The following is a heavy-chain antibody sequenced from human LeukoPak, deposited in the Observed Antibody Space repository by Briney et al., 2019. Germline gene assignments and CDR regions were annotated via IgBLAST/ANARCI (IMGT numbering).Heavy chain of an antibody. CDR2: IKSKSAGGTA. J-gene: IGHJ4*02. D-gene: IGHD6-6*01. V-gene: IGHV3-15*01. Sequence: PGGSLRLSCAVSGLTFSGAWLSWVRQAPGKGLEWVGRIKSKSAGGTADYAAPVQGRFIISRDDSQNTLYLQMNSLKTEDTAVYYCTTVSHIGDRPGDQGTLVTVSS. CDR3: TTVSHIGDRP. CDR1: GLTFSGAW.